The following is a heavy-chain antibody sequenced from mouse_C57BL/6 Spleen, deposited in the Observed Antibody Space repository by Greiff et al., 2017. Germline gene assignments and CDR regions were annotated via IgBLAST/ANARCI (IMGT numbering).Heavy chain of an antibody. Sequence: EVQLVESEGGLVQPGSSMKLSCTASGFTFSDYYMAWVRQVPEKGLEWVANINYDGSSTYYLDSLKSRFIISRDNATNILYLQMSSLKSEDTATYYCARDRYYYCKSAMDDWGKGTSVTVSS. V-gene: IGHV5-16*01. CDR3: ARDRYYYCKSAMDD. J-gene: IGHJ4*01. D-gene: IGHD1-1*01. CDR1: GFTFSDYY. CDR2: INYDGSST.